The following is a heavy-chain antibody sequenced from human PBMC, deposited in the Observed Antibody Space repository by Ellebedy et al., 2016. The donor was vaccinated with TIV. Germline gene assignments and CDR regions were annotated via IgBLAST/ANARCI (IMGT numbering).Heavy chain of an antibody. V-gene: IGHV3-48*04. CDR3: EPGLTRSDY. J-gene: IGHJ4*01. CDR2: ISSSSTSI. CDR1: GFSFSSYN. D-gene: IGHD1/OR15-1a*01. Sequence: PGGSLRLTCAASGFSFSSYNMNWVRQAPVKGLEWVSHISSSSTSIYYADSVKGRFAISRDNAKSSLYLQMNRLRAEDTAVYYCEPGLTRSDYWGQGTLVTVSS.